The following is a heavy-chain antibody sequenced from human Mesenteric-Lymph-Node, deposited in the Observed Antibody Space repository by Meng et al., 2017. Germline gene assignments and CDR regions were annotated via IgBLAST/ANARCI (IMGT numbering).Heavy chain of an antibody. J-gene: IGHJ5*02. CDR1: GFTFSNYA. CDR2: ISYDGSDK. Sequence: GQLVGSGGGLVPPGRSLRPSVVASGFTFSNYAMHWVRQSPGKGLEWVAFISYDGSDKDYADSVKGRFTISRDNSKNTLYLQMNNLRAEDTAVFYCARDKSSGWARWFDPWGQGTLVTVSS. D-gene: IGHD6-19*01. V-gene: IGHV3-30*01. CDR3: ARDKSSGWARWFDP.